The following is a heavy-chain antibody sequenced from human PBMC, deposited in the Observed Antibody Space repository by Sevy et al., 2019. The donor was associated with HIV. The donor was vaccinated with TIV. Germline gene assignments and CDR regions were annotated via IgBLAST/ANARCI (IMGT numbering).Heavy chain of an antibody. CDR1: GYRFTNFG. Sequence: ASVKVSCKASGYRFTNFGLSWVRQAPGQGLEWMGWISGQDGETNYAQRFQGRVTLTTDTSTRNAYMELRSLRSDDTATYYCARGVDSYGAYYYYMDVWGSWTTVTVSS. D-gene: IGHD4-17*01. CDR2: ISGQDGET. J-gene: IGHJ6*03. V-gene: IGHV1-18*01. CDR3: ARGVDSYGAYYYYMDV.